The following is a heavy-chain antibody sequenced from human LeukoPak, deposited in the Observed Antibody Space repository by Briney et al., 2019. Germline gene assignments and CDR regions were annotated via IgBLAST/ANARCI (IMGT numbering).Heavy chain of an antibody. D-gene: IGHD6-19*01. CDR3: ASSIFGIAVAAY. Sequence: ASVKVSCKASGYTFTSYGISWVRQAPGQGLEWMGRINPNSGGTNYAQKFQGRVTMTRDTSISTAYMELSRLRSDDTAVYYCASSIFGIAVAAYWGQGTLVTVSS. CDR2: INPNSGGT. V-gene: IGHV1-2*06. J-gene: IGHJ4*02. CDR1: GYTFTSYG.